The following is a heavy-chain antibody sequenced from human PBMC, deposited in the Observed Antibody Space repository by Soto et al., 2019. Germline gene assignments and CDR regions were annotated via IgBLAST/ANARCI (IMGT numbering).Heavy chain of an antibody. V-gene: IGHV1-69*06. CDR2: IIPIFGTA. D-gene: IGHD2-8*01. CDR1: EATFSSYA. Sequence: SVKVSGKASEATFSSYAISWVGQAPGQGLEWMGGIIPIFGTANYAQKFQGRVTITADKSTSTAYMELSSLRSEDTAVYYCARDGGPGYCTNGVCFSRWGQGTLVTVSS. J-gene: IGHJ4*02. CDR3: ARDGGPGYCTNGVCFSR.